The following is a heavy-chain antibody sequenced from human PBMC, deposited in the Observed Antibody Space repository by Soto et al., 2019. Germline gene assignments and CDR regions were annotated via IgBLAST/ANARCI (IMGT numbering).Heavy chain of an antibody. CDR1: GYTFTNNA. V-gene: IGHV1-3*01. J-gene: IGHJ6*02. CDR2: LNAGNSNR. Sequence: ASVKVSCKASGYTFTNNAIHWVRQAPGQRLEWLGWLNAGNSNREYSQKFQGRIIMTKDTSASTAYMELSSLISEDTAVYYCAREVVVVTAIPHSRYYSYGMDVWGQGTTVTVSS. D-gene: IGHD2-21*02. CDR3: AREVVVVTAIPHSRYYSYGMDV.